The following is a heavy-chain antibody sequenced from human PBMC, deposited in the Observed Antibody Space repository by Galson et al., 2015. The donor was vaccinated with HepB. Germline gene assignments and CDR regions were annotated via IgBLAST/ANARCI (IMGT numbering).Heavy chain of an antibody. CDR1: GFTFSSYG. Sequence: SLRVSCAASGFTFSSYGMHWVRQAPGKGLEWVAVISYDGSNKYYADSVKGRFTISRDNSKNTLYLQMNSLRAEDTAVYYCAPLDPDYWGQGTLVTVSS. J-gene: IGHJ4*02. V-gene: IGHV3-30*03. CDR3: APLDPDY. CDR2: ISYDGSNK.